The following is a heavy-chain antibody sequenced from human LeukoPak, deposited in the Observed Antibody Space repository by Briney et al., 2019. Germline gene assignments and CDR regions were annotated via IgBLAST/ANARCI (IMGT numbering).Heavy chain of an antibody. J-gene: IGHJ6*02. CDR3: ASSYSSGWFQPTYYYYYGMDV. Sequence: GASVKVSCKASGYTFTGYYMHWVRQAPGQGLEWMGRINPNSGGTNYAQKFQGRVTMTRDTSISTAYMELSRLRSDDTAVYYCASSYSSGWFQPTYYYYYGMDVWGQGTTVTVSS. V-gene: IGHV1-2*06. CDR1: GYTFTGYY. D-gene: IGHD6-19*01. CDR2: INPNSGGT.